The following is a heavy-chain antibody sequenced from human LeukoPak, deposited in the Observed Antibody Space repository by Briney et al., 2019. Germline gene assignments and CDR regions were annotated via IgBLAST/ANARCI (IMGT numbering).Heavy chain of an antibody. V-gene: IGHV3-7*01. Sequence: PGGSLRLSCAASGFTFSSYAMSWVRQAPGKGLEWVANIKQDGSEKYYVDSVKGRFTISRDNAKNSLYLQMSSLRAEDTAVYYCARFRRDSGRYISYYYYYGMDVWGQGTTVTVSS. CDR3: ARFRRDSGRYISYYYYYGMDV. CDR2: IKQDGSEK. CDR1: GFTFSSYA. J-gene: IGHJ6*02. D-gene: IGHD1-26*01.